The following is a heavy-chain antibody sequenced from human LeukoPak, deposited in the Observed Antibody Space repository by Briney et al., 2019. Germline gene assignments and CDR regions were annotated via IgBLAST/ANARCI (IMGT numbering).Heavy chain of an antibody. CDR1: GFTFSSYA. D-gene: IGHD2-2*01. CDR2: ISGSGGST. V-gene: IGHV3-23*01. Sequence: GGSLRLSCAVSGFTFSSYAMSWVRQAPGKGLEWVSAISGSGGSTYYADSVKGRFTISRDNSKNTLYLQMNSLRAEDTAVYYCASGVVPAARGDYWGQETLVTVSS. J-gene: IGHJ4*02. CDR3: ASGVVPAARGDY.